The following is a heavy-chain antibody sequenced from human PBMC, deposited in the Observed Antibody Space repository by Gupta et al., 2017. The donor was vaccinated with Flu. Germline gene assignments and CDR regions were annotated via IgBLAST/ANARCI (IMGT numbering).Heavy chain of an antibody. CDR3: TKDRSDDFWGGDARFDH. V-gene: IGHV3-15*01. D-gene: IGHD3-3*01. CDR2: IKTKAVSEAT. Sequence: SWVGQARGKGQEWGGRIKTKAVSEATDNAKDVKDRVTSSRDETKNTLYLKMNRLKTDDTAVYYGTKDRSDDFWGGDARFDHWGQGTLVTVSS. J-gene: IGHJ4*02.